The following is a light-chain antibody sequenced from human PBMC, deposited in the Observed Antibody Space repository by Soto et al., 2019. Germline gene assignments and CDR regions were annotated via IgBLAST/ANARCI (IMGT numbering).Light chain of an antibody. CDR3: MQALQTPIT. CDR1: QNLLHNNGYNY. CDR2: LGS. J-gene: IGKJ5*01. V-gene: IGKV2-28*01. Sequence: DIVMTQSPLSLPVTPGEPASISCRSSQNLLHNNGYNYLDWYLQKPGQSPQLLIYLGSNRASGVPDRFSGSGSDTDFTLKISRVEAEDVGVYYCMQALQTPITFGQGTRLEIK.